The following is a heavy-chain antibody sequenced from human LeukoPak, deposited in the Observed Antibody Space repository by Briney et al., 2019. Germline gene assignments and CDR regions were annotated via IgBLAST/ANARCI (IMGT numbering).Heavy chain of an antibody. D-gene: IGHD3-10*01. J-gene: IGHJ5*02. CDR1: GYTFTGYY. Sequence: ASVKVSCKASGYTFTGYYMHWVRQAPGQGLEWMGWIIPNSGGTNYAQKFQGRVTMTRDTSISTAYMELSRLRSDDTAVYYCARGSITILSGANWFDPWGQGTLVTVSS. CDR2: IIPNSGGT. CDR3: ARGSITILSGANWFDP. V-gene: IGHV1-2*02.